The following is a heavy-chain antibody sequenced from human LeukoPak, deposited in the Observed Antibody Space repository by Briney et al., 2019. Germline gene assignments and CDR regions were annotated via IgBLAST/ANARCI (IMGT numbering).Heavy chain of an antibody. V-gene: IGHV3-30-3*02. CDR1: GFTFSSYA. J-gene: IGHJ4*02. D-gene: IGHD3-22*01. CDR3: AKLSYYYDSSGYSLPFDY. Sequence: GGSLRLSCAASGFTFSSYAMHWVRQAPGKGPEWVAVISYDGSNKYYADSVKGRFTISRDNSKNTLYLQMNSLRAEDTAVYYCAKLSYYYDSSGYSLPFDYWGQGTLVTVSS. CDR2: ISYDGSNK.